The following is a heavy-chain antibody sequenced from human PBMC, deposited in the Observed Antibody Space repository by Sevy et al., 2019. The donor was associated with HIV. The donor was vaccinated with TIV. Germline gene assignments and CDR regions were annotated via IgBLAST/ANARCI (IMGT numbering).Heavy chain of an antibody. CDR3: ARGRVAGRLDS. CDR1: GGSISSGGYQ. J-gene: IGHJ4*02. D-gene: IGHD6-6*01. Sequence: SETLSLTCTVSGGSISSGGYQWGWIRQPPGKGLEWIGSMSNSGYTYYNPSLKSRVTIIVDTSRNQFSLMVSSVTAADTGLYYCARGRVAGRLDSWGQGILVTVSS. CDR2: MSNSGYT. V-gene: IGHV4-39*02.